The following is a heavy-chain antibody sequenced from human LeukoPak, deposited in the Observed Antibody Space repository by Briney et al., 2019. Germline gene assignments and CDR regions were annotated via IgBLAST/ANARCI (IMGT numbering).Heavy chain of an antibody. V-gene: IGHV4-59*01. CDR2: IYYSGST. Sequence: SETLSLTCTVSGGSISSYYWSWIRQPPGKGLEWIGYIYYSGSTNYNPSLKSRVTISVDTSKNQFSLKLSSVTAADTAVYYCARANLGAVAGTGYYYYYMDVWGKGTTVTVSS. CDR3: ARANLGAVAGTGYYYYYMDV. J-gene: IGHJ6*03. CDR1: GGSISSYY. D-gene: IGHD6-19*01.